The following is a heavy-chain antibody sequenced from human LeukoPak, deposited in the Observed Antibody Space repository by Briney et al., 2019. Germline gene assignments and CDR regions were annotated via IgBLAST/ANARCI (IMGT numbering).Heavy chain of an antibody. Sequence: GRSLRLSCAASGFTFSSYGMHWVRQAPDKGLEWVAVIWYDGSNKYYADSVKGRFTISRDNSKNTLYLQMNSLRAEDTAVYYCARDGYCSGGSCSGPFDYWGQGTLVTVSS. J-gene: IGHJ4*02. D-gene: IGHD2-15*01. CDR1: GFTFSSYG. CDR2: IWYDGSNK. CDR3: ARDGYCSGGSCSGPFDY. V-gene: IGHV3-33*01.